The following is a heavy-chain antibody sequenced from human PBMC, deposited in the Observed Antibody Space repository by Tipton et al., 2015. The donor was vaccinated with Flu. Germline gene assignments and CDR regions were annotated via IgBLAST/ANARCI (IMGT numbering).Heavy chain of an antibody. Sequence: LRLSCTVSGDSISSYHWCWIRQPPGKGLEWIGCFYYSGTTNYSPSLKSRVTISVDTSKNQVSLSLNSVTAADTALYYCAKTRVAAINELYFDSWGQGTLVTVSS. CDR3: AKTRVAAINELYFDS. J-gene: IGHJ4*02. CDR1: GDSISSYH. D-gene: IGHD5-12*01. V-gene: IGHV4-59*08. CDR2: FYYSGTT.